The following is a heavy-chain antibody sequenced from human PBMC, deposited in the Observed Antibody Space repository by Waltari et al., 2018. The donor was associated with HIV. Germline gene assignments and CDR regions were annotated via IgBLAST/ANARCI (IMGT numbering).Heavy chain of an antibody. CDR3: ARLSGSKGFDY. CDR1: GGSIGRGSFS. V-gene: IGHV4-61*02. Sequence: QVQLQESGPGLFKPPQTLSLTCTVPGGSIGRGSFSWSWIRQSAGKTLEWIGRIYSSGSVNYNSSVESRVTISRDTSKNQFSLLLTSVTAADSAIYYCARLSGSKGFDYWGQGTLVTVSS. J-gene: IGHJ4*01. D-gene: IGHD3-3*02. CDR2: IYSSGSV.